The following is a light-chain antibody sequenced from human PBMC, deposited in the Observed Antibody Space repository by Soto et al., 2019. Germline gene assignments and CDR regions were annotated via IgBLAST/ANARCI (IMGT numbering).Light chain of an antibody. CDR2: ANN. J-gene: IGLJ1*01. CDR1: SSNIGALYD. Sequence: QSVLTQPPSVSGAPGQRVTISCTGSSSNIGALYDVHWYQQLPGTAPKLLIYANNNRPSGVPDRFSGSKSGTSASLAITGLQAEDEADYYCQSYDSSLSAYVFGTGTKVTVL. CDR3: QSYDSSLSAYV. V-gene: IGLV1-40*01.